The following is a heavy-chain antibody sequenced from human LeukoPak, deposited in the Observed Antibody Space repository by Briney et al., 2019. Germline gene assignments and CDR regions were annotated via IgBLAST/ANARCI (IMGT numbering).Heavy chain of an antibody. CDR1: GGSISSYY. CDR2: IYYSGST. J-gene: IGHJ3*02. Sequence: SETLSLTCTVSGGSISSYYWSWIRQPPGKGREWIGYIYYSGSTNYNPSLKSRVTISVDTSKIQFSLELSSVTAADTAVYYCARDGRIRGYCSSSCHSVDAFDIWGQGTMVTVSS. CDR3: ARDGRIRGYCSSSCHSVDAFDI. V-gene: IGHV4-59*01. D-gene: IGHD2-2*01.